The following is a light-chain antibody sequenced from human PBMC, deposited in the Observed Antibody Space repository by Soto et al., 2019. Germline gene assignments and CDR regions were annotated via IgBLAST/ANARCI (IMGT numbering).Light chain of an antibody. J-gene: IGKJ4*01. Sequence: EIVLTQSPATLSLSPGERATLSCRASQSISSHLAWYQQKPGQTPRLLMYDASNRATAVPARFSGSGSGTDFTLTISSLDPEDLAVYYCQQRSTWPLTFGGGTKVEIK. V-gene: IGKV3-11*01. CDR3: QQRSTWPLT. CDR1: QSISSH. CDR2: DAS.